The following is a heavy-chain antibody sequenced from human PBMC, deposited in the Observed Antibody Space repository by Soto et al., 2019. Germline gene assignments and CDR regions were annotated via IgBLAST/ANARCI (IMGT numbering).Heavy chain of an antibody. CDR1: GGSISSYY. CDR3: VRGSAANVD. J-gene: IGHJ4*02. D-gene: IGHD2-15*01. CDR2: IYYSGST. V-gene: IGHV4-59*01. Sequence: SETLSLTCTASGGSISSYYWSWIRQPPGKGLEWIAYIYYSGSTNYYPSLESGGSTSIDPSRNQFSLKLSSVTAANTAVYDCVRGSAANVDWGQGTLVTVSS.